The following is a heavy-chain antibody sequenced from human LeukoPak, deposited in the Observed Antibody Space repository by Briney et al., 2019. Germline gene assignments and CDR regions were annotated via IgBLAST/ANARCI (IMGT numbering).Heavy chain of an antibody. V-gene: IGHV4-61*02. CDR1: GGSLSSGSYY. J-gene: IGHJ4*02. CDR3: ARLVGYSDEYYFDY. Sequence: PSETLSLTCTVSGGSLSSGSYYWSWIRQPAGKGLEWIGRIYTSGSNNYNPSLKSRVTISGDTSKSPFSLKLSSVTAADTAVYYCARLVGYSDEYYFDYWGQGTLVTVSS. D-gene: IGHD5-18*01. CDR2: IYTSGSN.